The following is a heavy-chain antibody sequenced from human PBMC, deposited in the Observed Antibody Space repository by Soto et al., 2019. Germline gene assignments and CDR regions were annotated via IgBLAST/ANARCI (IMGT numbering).Heavy chain of an antibody. D-gene: IGHD6-19*01. CDR2: ISAYNGNT. CDR1: GYTFTSYG. CDR3: ARDHPSERWLAPEYFQH. J-gene: IGHJ1*01. Sequence: QVQLVQSGAEVKKPGASVKVSCKASGYTFTSYGISWVRQAPGQGLEWMGWISAYNGNTNYAQKLQGRVTMTTDTSTSTAYMELRSLRSDDTAVYYCARDHPSERWLAPEYFQHWGHGTLVTVSS. V-gene: IGHV1-18*01.